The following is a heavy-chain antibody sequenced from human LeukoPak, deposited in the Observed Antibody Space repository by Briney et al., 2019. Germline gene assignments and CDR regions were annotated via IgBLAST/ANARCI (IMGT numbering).Heavy chain of an antibody. CDR2: INPSGGST. D-gene: IGHD5-24*01. V-gene: IGHV1-46*01. CDR3: ARPSSGWLPLEY. J-gene: IGHJ4*02. Sequence: GASVKVSCKASGYTFTSYYMHWVRQAPGQGLEWMGIINPSGGSTSYAQKFQGRVTMTRDMSTSTVYMELSSLRSEDTAVYYCARPSSGWLPLEYWGQGTLVIVSS. CDR1: GYTFTSYY.